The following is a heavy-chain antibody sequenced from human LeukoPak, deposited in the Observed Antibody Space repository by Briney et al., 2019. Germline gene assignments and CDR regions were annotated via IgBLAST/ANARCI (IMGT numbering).Heavy chain of an antibody. CDR3: AKDLHGAFDY. Sequence: GGSLRLSCAASGFSFSIYGMSWVRQAPGKGLHWLSAISANGTNTYYADSVKGRFTISRDNSKNTLYLHMHSLRADDTALYYCAKDLHGAFDYWGQGILVTVSS. D-gene: IGHD3-10*01. V-gene: IGHV3-23*01. CDR1: GFSFSIYG. CDR2: ISANGTNT. J-gene: IGHJ4*02.